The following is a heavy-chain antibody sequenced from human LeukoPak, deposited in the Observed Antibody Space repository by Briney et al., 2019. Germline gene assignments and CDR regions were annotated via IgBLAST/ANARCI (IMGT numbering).Heavy chain of an antibody. J-gene: IGHJ3*02. CDR3: ARPTSSDAIDI. CDR2: IYYSGST. D-gene: IGHD6-13*01. Sequence: SETLSLTCTVSGGSISSSSYYWGWIRQPPGKGLEWIGSIYYSGSTYYNPSLKSRVTISVDTSKNQFSLKLSSVTAADTAVYYCARPTSSDAIDIWGQGTMVTVSS. CDR1: GGSISSSSYY. V-gene: IGHV4-39*01.